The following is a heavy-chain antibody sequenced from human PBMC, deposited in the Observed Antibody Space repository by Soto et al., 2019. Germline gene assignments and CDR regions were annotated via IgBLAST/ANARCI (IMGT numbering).Heavy chain of an antibody. CDR2: IYYTGIT. CDR1: GGSISNGDYY. D-gene: IGHD2-15*01. CDR3: TRTSAVEGDY. J-gene: IGHJ4*02. Sequence: QVQLQESGPGLVKPSQTLSLTCTVSGGSISNGDYYWNWIRQPPGKGLEWIGSIYYTGITYYNPSLKSRVTMSRDTSKNQFSLKLSSVTAADTAMHYGTRTSAVEGDYWGQGILVTVSS. V-gene: IGHV4-30-4*01.